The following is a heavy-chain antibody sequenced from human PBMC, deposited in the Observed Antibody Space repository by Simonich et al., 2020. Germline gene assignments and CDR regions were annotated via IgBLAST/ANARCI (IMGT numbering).Heavy chain of an antibody. CDR2: IMDDGSNK. CDR1: GFTFSSYG. CDR3: ARERAAAGEAFDY. D-gene: IGHD6-13*01. V-gene: IGHV3-33*01. J-gene: IGHJ4*02. Sequence: QVQLVESGGGVVQPGRSLRLSCAASGFTFSSYGMHWVRQAPGKGRELVAVIMDDGSNKYYADSVKGRFTISRDNSKNTLYLQMNSLRAEDTAVYYCARERAAAGEAFDYWGQGTLVTVSS.